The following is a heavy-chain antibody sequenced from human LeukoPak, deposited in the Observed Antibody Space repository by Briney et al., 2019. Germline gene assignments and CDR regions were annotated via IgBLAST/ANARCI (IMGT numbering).Heavy chain of an antibody. CDR1: GFTFSSYY. J-gene: IGHJ5*02. V-gene: IGHV3-30-3*01. Sequence: TGGSLRLSCAASGFTFSSYYMRWIRQAPGKGLEWVAYICYSGSNKYYADSVKGRFTISRDNAKNTLYLQMNSLRAEDTAVYYWARADRATMIRGVYNWFDPWGQGTLVAVS. CDR2: ICYSGSNK. CDR3: ARADRATMIRGVYNWFDP. D-gene: IGHD3-10*01.